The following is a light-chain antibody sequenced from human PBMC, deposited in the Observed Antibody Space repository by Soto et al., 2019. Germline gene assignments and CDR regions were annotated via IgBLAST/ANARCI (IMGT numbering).Light chain of an antibody. J-gene: IGLJ3*02. CDR1: SSEVGGYNY. V-gene: IGLV2-14*03. Sequence: QSALTQPASVSGSPGQSITISCTGTSSEVGGYNYVSWFQQHPGKAPKLKIYEVSNRPTGVSNRFSGSKSGYTASLTISELQAEDEADYYCTSFTSSSTWVFGGGTKLTVL. CDR2: EVS. CDR3: TSFTSSSTWV.